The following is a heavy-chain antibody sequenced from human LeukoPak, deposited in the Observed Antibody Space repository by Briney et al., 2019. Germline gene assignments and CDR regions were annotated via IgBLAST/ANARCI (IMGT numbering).Heavy chain of an antibody. J-gene: IGHJ6*03. Sequence: PGGSLRLSCAASGFTFSSYNMNWVRQAPGKGLEWVSSISSSSSYIYYADSVKGRFTISRDNAKNSLYLQMNSLRAEDTAVYYCARDWTDWSGYGGRYYYYYMDVWGKGTTVTVSS. D-gene: IGHD3-3*01. CDR2: ISSSSSYI. V-gene: IGHV3-21*01. CDR1: GFTFSSYN. CDR3: ARDWTDWSGYGGRYYYYYMDV.